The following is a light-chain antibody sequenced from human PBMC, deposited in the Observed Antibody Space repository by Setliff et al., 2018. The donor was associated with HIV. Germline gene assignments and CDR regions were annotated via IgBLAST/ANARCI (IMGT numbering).Light chain of an antibody. V-gene: IGLV2-23*02. J-gene: IGLJ1*01. CDR2: EVT. Sequence: QSALTQPASVSGSPGQSITIPCTGTSSDVGNYNLVSWYQQHPGTAPKLIIYEVTKRPSGVSNRFSGSKSGNTASLTISGLQAEDESDYYCCSYAGSSTYVFGSGTKVT. CDR1: SSDVGNYNL. CDR3: CSYAGSSTYV.